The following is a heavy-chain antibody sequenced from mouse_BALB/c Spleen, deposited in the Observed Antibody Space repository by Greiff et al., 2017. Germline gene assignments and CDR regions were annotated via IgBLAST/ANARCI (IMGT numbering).Heavy chain of an antibody. V-gene: IGHV1-82*01. CDR2: IYPGDGDT. Sequence: VKLLESGPELVKPGASVKISCKASGYAFSSSWMNWVKQRPGQGLEWIGRIYPGDGDTNYNGKFKGKATLTADKSSSTAYMQLSSLTSVDSAVYFCATATTVGGRYYFDYWGQGTTLTVSS. D-gene: IGHD1-1*01. CDR1: GYAFSSSW. J-gene: IGHJ2*01. CDR3: ATATTVGGRYYFDY.